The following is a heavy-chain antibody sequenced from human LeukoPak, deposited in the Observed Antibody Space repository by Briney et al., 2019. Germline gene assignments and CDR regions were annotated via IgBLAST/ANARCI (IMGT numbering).Heavy chain of an antibody. Sequence: GGSLRLSCSASGFTFSTYWMSWVRQAPGKGLEWVANIKQDGSEIHYVDSVKGRFTISRENAKNSLYLQMNSLRAEDTAVYYCARYCGGDCYGMDVWGQGTTVTVS. CDR3: ARYCGGDCYGMDV. V-gene: IGHV3-7*01. D-gene: IGHD2-21*02. CDR2: IKQDGSEI. J-gene: IGHJ6*02. CDR1: GFTFSTYW.